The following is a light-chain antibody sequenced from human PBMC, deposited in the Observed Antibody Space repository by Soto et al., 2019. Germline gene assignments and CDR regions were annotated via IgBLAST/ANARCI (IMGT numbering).Light chain of an antibody. CDR2: DVS. CDR1: SSDVGGYSY. CDR3: ASYTTSSTYV. Sequence: QSALTQPASVSGSPGQSIAISCTGTSSDVGGYSYVSWYQRQPGKAPKLMISDVSNRPSGVSDRFSGSKSGNTASLTISGLQAEDEADYYCASYTTSSTYVFGTGTKVNVL. V-gene: IGLV2-14*01. J-gene: IGLJ1*01.